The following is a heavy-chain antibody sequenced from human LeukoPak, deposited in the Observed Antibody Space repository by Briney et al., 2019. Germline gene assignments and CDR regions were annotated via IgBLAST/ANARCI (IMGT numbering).Heavy chain of an antibody. CDR3: ALLWFGELWGVDY. V-gene: IGHV3-30*02. J-gene: IGHJ4*02. D-gene: IGHD3-10*01. CDR1: GFTFSSYG. CDR2: IRYDGSNK. Sequence: PGGSLRLSCAASGFTFSSYGMHWVRQAPGKGLEWVAFIRYDGSNKYYADSVKGRFTISRDNSKNTLYLQMNSLRAEDTAVYYCALLWFGELWGVDYWGQGTLVTVSS.